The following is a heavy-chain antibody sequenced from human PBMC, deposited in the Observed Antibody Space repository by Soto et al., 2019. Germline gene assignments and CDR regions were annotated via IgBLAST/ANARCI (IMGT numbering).Heavy chain of an antibody. CDR1: GYTFTGYY. J-gene: IGHJ4*02. D-gene: IGHD2-2*01. CDR2: INPNNGDT. CDR3: ATTRWDIVVIGSAI. V-gene: IGHV1-2*02. Sequence: ASVKVSCKASGYTFTGYYIHWVRQAPGQGLEWMGWINPNNGDTSYAQKFQGRVTMTSDTSISTAYMALSRLRSDDTAVYYCATTRWDIVVIGSAIWGQGTLVTVS.